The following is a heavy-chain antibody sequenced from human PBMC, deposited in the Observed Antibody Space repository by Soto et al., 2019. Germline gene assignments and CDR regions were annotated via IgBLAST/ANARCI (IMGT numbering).Heavy chain of an antibody. CDR3: ARDKGFGELSLGY. Sequence: SETLSLTCSVSGGSISTYYWTWIRQPPGKGLEWIGYIFYRGSPNYNPSLKSRVTISADTSKNQFSLKLNSVTAADTAVYFCARDKGFGELSLGYWGQGTLVTVSS. V-gene: IGHV4-59*13. CDR1: GGSISTYY. D-gene: IGHD3-10*01. CDR2: IFYRGSP. J-gene: IGHJ4*02.